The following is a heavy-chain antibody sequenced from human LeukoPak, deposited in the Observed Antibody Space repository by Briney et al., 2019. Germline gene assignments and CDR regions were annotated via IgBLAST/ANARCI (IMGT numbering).Heavy chain of an antibody. D-gene: IGHD2-15*01. V-gene: IGHV3-23*01. J-gene: IGHJ4*02. CDR3: AKQLGYCSDGSCYFPY. Sequence: KPGGSLRLSCAASGFTFSSSAMSWVRQAPGKGLEWVSATSNNGGYTYYADSVQGRFTISRDNSKSTLCLQMNSLRAEDTAVYYCAKQLGYCSDGSCYFPYWGQGTLVTVSS. CDR2: TSNNGGYT. CDR1: GFTFSSSA.